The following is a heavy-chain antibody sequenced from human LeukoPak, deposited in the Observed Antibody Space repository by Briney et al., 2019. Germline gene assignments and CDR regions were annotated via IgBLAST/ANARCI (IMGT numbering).Heavy chain of an antibody. CDR3: ARAKGGNYGSGGYYVGGGNHLDY. CDR2: INPNSGGT. D-gene: IGHD3-10*01. J-gene: IGHJ4*02. CDR1: GYTFTGYY. Sequence: ASVKVSCKASGYTFTGYYMHWVRQAPGQGLEWMGWINPNSGGTNYAQKFQGRVTITRDTSISTPYIELSRQRSDGPAVYYCARAKGGNYGSGGYYVGGGNHLDYWGQGTLVTVSS. V-gene: IGHV1-2*02.